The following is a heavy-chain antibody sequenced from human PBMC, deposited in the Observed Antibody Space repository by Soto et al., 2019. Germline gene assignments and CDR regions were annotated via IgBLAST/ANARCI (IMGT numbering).Heavy chain of an antibody. CDR2: ISPYNGNT. V-gene: IGHV1-18*01. J-gene: IGHJ6*02. D-gene: IGHD3-16*01. CDR3: AMVDNYVTPTPQDV. CDR1: GYIFVNYG. Sequence: QVQLVQSGDKVKKPGASVKVSCKASGYIFVNYGIAWVRQAPGQGLEWMGWISPYNGNTHYATKVQGRLTMTTDTSTSTAYMDLGSLTSDDTAVYYCAMVDNYVTPTPQDVWGQGTTVTVSS.